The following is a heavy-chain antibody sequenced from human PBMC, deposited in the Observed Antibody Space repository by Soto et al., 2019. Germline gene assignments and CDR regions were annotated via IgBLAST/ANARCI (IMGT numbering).Heavy chain of an antibody. D-gene: IGHD6-13*01. Sequence: GESLKISCAASGFTFRSYWMSWVRQAPGKGLEWVSNIKQDGSEKYYVDSVKGRFTISRDNAKNSLYLKMNSLRAEDTAVYYCATEHYSSRWYRGENYYFDYWGQGTLVTGSS. J-gene: IGHJ4*02. CDR2: IKQDGSEK. CDR1: GFTFRSYW. CDR3: ATEHYSSRWYRGENYYFDY. V-gene: IGHV3-7*01.